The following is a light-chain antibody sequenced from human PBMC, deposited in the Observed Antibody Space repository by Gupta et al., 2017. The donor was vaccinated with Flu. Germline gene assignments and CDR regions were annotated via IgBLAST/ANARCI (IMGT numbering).Light chain of an antibody. Sequence: EIVLTQSPGTLSLSPGERATLSCRASKSVSSSYLAWYQQKPGQAPRLLIDGASSRATGIPDRFSGSGSGTDFTLTISRLEPEDFAVYYCQQYGSSPWTFGQGTKVEIK. CDR2: GAS. CDR1: KSVSSSY. CDR3: QQYGSSPWT. J-gene: IGKJ1*01. V-gene: IGKV3-20*01.